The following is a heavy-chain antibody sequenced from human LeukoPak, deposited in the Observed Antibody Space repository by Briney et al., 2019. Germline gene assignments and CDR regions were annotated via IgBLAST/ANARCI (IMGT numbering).Heavy chain of an antibody. J-gene: IGHJ3*02. CDR3: ARPRDGYNFYAFDI. CDR2: IYFSGST. CDR1: GGSISGYY. D-gene: IGHD5-24*01. Sequence: SETLSLTCTVSGGSISGYYWSWIRQPPGKGLEWIGYIYFSGSTNYNPSLKSRVTISVDTSKNQFSLKLSSVTAADTAVYHCARPRDGYNFYAFDIWGQGTMVTVSS. V-gene: IGHV4-59*01.